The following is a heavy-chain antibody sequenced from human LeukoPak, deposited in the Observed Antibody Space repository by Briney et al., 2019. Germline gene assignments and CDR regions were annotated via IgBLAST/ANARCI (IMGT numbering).Heavy chain of an antibody. CDR2: IRSKAYGGTT. Sequence: GGSLRLSCTASGFTFGDYAMSWFRQAPGKGLEWVGFIRSKAYGGTTEYAASVKGRFTISRDDSKSIAYLQMNSLKTEDTAVYYCTRDRCSGGSCPYDYWGQGTLVTVSS. J-gene: IGHJ4*02. CDR1: GFTFGDYA. CDR3: TRDRCSGGSCPYDY. V-gene: IGHV3-49*03. D-gene: IGHD2-15*01.